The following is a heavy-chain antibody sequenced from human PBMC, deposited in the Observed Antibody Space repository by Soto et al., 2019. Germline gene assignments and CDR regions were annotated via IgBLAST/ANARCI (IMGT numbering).Heavy chain of an antibody. Sequence: EVQLVETGGGLIQPGGSLRLSCAASGFTVSSNYMSWVRQAPGKGLEWVSVMYSGGSTYYADSVKGRVTISRDNSKNTLYLQMISMRAEDTAVYYCARDAIGDAFDIWCQGTMVTVSS. CDR2: MYSGGST. V-gene: IGHV3-53*02. CDR3: ARDAIGDAFDI. J-gene: IGHJ3*02. CDR1: GFTVSSNY.